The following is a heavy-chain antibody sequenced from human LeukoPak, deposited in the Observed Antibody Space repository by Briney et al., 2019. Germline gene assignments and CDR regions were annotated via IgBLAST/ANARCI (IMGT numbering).Heavy chain of an antibody. J-gene: IGHJ4*02. Sequence: PGGSLRLSCAASGFTFSSYAMSWVRQAPGKGLEWVSAISGSGGSTYYADSVKGRFTISRDNSKNTLYLQMNSLRAEDTAVYYRAKDRDYDYVWGSYPPRYYFDYWGQGTLVTVSS. CDR3: AKDRDYDYVWGSYPPRYYFDY. D-gene: IGHD3-16*02. CDR1: GFTFSSYA. V-gene: IGHV3-23*01. CDR2: ISGSGGST.